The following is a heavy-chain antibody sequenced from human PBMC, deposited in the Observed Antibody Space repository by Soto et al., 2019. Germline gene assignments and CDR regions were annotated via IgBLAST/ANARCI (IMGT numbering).Heavy chain of an antibody. J-gene: IGHJ4*02. CDR3: ARYCTGTSCYGGAADTGDYFDY. D-gene: IGHD2-2*01. V-gene: IGHV4-34*01. CDR1: GGSFSGYY. Sequence: PSETLSLTCAVYGGSFSGYYWSWIRQPPGKGLEWIGEINHSGSTNYNPSLKSRVTISVDTSKNQFSLTLSSVTAADTAVYYCARYCTGTSCYGGAADTGDYFDYWGQRSLVTVSS. CDR2: INHSGST.